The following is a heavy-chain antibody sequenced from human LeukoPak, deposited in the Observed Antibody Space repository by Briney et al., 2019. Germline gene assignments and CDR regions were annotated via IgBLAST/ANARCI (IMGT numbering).Heavy chain of an antibody. D-gene: IGHD5-12*01. Sequence: GRSLRLSCAASGFTFDNFALHWVRQAPGKGLEWVALISYDGTTKFYADSVRGRFTVSRDNSENTLYLEMNSLRLEDTAVYYCARGPLSGYEDYWGQGILVAVSS. CDR3: ARGPLSGYEDY. CDR1: GFTFDNFA. V-gene: IGHV3-30-3*01. CDR2: ISYDGTTK. J-gene: IGHJ4*02.